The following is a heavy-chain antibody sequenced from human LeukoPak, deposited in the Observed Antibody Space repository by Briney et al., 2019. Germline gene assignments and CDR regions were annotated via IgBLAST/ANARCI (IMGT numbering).Heavy chain of an antibody. CDR2: ISSSGSYI. CDR1: GFTFSSYS. V-gene: IGHV3-21*01. D-gene: IGHD2/OR15-2a*01. CDR3: AGEPIYGLNFDY. J-gene: IGHJ4*02. Sequence: GSLRLSCAASGFTFSSYSMNWVRQAPGKGLEWVSSISSSGSYIYYADSVKGRFTISRDNANKSLYLQLNSLRAEDTAVYFCAGEPIYGLNFDYWGQGTLVTVSS.